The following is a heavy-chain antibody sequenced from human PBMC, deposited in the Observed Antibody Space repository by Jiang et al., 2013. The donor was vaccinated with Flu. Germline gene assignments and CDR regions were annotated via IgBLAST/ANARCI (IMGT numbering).Heavy chain of an antibody. Sequence: KSRVTISIDTSKKQFSLKLSSVTAADTAVYYCARLDCSGGSCYEGDYWGQGTLVTVSS. V-gene: IGHV4-61*07. D-gene: IGHD2-15*01. CDR3: ARLDCSGGSCYEGDY. J-gene: IGHJ4*02.